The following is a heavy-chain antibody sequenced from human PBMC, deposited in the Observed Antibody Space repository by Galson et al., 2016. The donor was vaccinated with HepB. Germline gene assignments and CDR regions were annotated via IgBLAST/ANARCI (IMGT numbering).Heavy chain of an antibody. CDR1: GGIFSSYA. D-gene: IGHD5-12*01. CDR3: ARSQIVATFTGLAY. Sequence: SVKVSCKASGGIFSSYAMSWVRQAPGHGLEWMGGIIRMFGTVNYARKFQGRVTISADDSASTVYMELSGRRSDDTAVYYCARSQIVATFTGLAYWGQGTRVTVSP. CDR2: IIRMFGTV. V-gene: IGHV1-69*13. J-gene: IGHJ4*02.